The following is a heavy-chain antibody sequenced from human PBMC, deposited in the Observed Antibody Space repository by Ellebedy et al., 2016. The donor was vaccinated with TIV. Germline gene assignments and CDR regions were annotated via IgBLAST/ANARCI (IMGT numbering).Heavy chain of an antibody. CDR2: IGGTSSYM. J-gene: IGHJ4*02. Sequence: GESLKISCAVSGFTFSGYAMSWVRQAPGKGLEWVSSIGGTSSYMYYADSVRGRFTISRDNAKNSLYLQMNSLRVEETAVYYCARDRIVGATSYGFWGQGALVTVSS. D-gene: IGHD1-26*01. V-gene: IGHV3-21*06. CDR3: ARDRIVGATSYGF. CDR1: GFTFSGYA.